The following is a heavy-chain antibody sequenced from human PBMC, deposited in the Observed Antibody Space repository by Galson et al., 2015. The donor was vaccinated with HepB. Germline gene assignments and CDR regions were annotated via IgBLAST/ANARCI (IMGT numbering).Heavy chain of an antibody. V-gene: IGHV3-74*01. CDR3: ASLTGPPF. CDR1: GFTFSEYY. J-gene: IGHJ4*02. Sequence: SLRLSCAASGFTFSEYYMSWIRQAPGKGLEWVSRINSDGSSTSYADSVKGRFTISRDNAKNTLYLQMNSLRAEDTAVYYCASLTGPPFWGQGTLVTVSS. D-gene: IGHD7-27*01. CDR2: INSDGSST.